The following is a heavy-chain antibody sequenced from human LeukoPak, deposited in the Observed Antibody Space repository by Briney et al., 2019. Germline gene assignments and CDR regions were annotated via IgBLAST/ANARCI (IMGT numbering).Heavy chain of an antibody. Sequence: PGGSLRLSCAASGFTFSDYWMNSVRQSPGPGLECLANINKDGSKQVYVVSVKCRFTITRDNAKNSLSLQMDSLRVEDTAVYHCVRDAPGRKGPHYWGQGILVSVSS. CDR2: INKDGSKQ. V-gene: IGHV3-7*04. CDR1: GFTFSDYW. CDR3: VRDAPGRKGPHY. J-gene: IGHJ4*02. D-gene: IGHD1-14*01.